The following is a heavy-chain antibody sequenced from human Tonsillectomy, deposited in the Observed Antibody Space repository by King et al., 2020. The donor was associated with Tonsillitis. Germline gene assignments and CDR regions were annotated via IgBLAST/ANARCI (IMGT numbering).Heavy chain of an antibody. CDR1: GFTFDDYA. Sequence: DVQLVESGGGLVQPGRSLRLSCAASGFTFDDYAMHWVRQAPGKGLEWVSGLSWNSGSICYADSVKGRFTISRDNAKNSLYLQMNSLRPEDTALYYCAKHLTAAANTGNYYGLELWGQGTTVTVSS. CDR2: LSWNSGSI. CDR3: AKHLTAAANTGNYYGLEL. D-gene: IGHD6-13*01. J-gene: IGHJ6*02. V-gene: IGHV3-9*01.